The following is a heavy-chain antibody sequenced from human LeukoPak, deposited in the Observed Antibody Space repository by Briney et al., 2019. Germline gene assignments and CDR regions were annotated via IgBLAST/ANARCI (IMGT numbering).Heavy chain of an antibody. J-gene: IGHJ3*02. CDR2: ISWNSGSI. V-gene: IGHV3-9*01. Sequence: GRSLRLSCAASGFTFDDYAMHWVRQAPGKGLEWVSGISWNSGSIGYADSVKGRFTISRDNAKNSLYLQMNSLRAEDTALYYCARESGPPERYCSGGSCYDPDAFDIWGQGTMVTVSS. CDR1: GFTFDDYA. D-gene: IGHD2-15*01. CDR3: ARESGPPERYCSGGSCYDPDAFDI.